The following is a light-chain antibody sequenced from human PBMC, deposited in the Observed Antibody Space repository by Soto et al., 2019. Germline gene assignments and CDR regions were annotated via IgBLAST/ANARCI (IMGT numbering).Light chain of an antibody. CDR3: QQYERYPMT. CDR1: QSISPW. CDR2: KAS. V-gene: IGKV1-5*03. Sequence: DSQMTQFPSTLSASVGDRVTITCRASQSISPWSAWYQQKPGKAPKILISKASTLQSGVPPRFSGSGSGTEFTLTISSLQPDDFATYYCQQYERYPMTFGGGTKV. J-gene: IGKJ4*01.